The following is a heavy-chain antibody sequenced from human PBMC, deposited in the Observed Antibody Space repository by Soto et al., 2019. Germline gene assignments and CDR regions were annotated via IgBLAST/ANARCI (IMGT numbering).Heavy chain of an antibody. Sequence: ASVKVSCKASGYTFTSYDINWVRQATGQGLEWMGWMNPNSGNTGYAQKFQGRATMTRNTSISTAYMELSSLRSEDTAVYYCAREKGSSSSGDYYYYYMDVWGKGTTVTVSS. CDR1: GYTFTSYD. V-gene: IGHV1-8*01. J-gene: IGHJ6*03. CDR2: MNPNSGNT. CDR3: AREKGSSSSGDYYYYYMDV. D-gene: IGHD6-6*01.